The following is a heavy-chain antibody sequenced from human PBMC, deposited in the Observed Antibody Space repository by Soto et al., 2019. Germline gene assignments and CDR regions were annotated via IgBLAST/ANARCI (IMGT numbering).Heavy chain of an antibody. D-gene: IGHD6-19*01. J-gene: IGHJ4*02. CDR3: ARGRRDSSGWPQPNDY. V-gene: IGHV4-34*01. CDR1: SGSFSGYY. CDR2: INHSGST. Sequence: ETLSLTCAVYSGSFSGYYWSWIRQPPGKGLEWIGEINHSGSTKYNAALKSRVTISVDTSKKQFSLKLSSVTAADTAVYYCARGRRDSSGWPQPNDYWGQGTLVTVSS.